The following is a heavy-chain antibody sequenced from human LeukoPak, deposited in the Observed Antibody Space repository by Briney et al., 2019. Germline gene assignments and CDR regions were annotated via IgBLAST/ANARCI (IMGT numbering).Heavy chain of an antibody. J-gene: IGHJ4*02. Sequence: PSETPSLTCSVSGGSISSYYWSWIRQPPGKGLEWIGYISYSGNTNYNPSLKSRVTISVDTSKNQFSLKLSSVTAADTAVYYCATRSTGVAANFDSWGQGALVTVSS. CDR2: ISYSGNT. V-gene: IGHV4-59*01. D-gene: IGHD2-15*01. CDR3: ATRSTGVAANFDS. CDR1: GGSISSYY.